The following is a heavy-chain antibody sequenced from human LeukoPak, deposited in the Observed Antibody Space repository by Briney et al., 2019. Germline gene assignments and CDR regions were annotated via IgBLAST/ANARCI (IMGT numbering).Heavy chain of an antibody. CDR2: INPNSGGT. CDR1: GYTFTGYY. J-gene: IGHJ5*02. Sequence: GASVKVSCKASGYTFTGYYMHWVRQAPGQGLEWMGWINPNSGGTNYAQKFQGRVTMTRHTSISTAYMELSRLRSDDTAVYYCARDWDPTYYYDSSGSIRGFDPWGQGTLVTVSS. CDR3: ARDWDPTYYYDSSGSIRGFDP. V-gene: IGHV1-2*02. D-gene: IGHD3-22*01.